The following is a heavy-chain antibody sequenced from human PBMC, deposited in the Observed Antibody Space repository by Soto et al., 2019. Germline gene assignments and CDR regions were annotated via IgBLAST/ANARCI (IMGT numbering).Heavy chain of an antibody. D-gene: IGHD6-19*01. CDR3: ARAFRGLAGAGIGLRWFAP. J-gene: IGHJ5*02. CDR1: GYTFTSYD. Sequence: ASVKVSCKASGYTFTSYDINWVRQATGQGLEWMGWMNPNSGNTGYAQKFQGRVTMTRNTSISTAYMELSSLRSEDTAVYYCARAFRGLAGAGIGLRWFAPGGRGTLAPV. CDR2: MNPNSGNT. V-gene: IGHV1-8*01.